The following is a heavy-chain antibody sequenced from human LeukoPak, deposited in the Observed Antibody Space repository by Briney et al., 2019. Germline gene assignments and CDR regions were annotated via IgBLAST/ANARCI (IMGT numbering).Heavy chain of an antibody. D-gene: IGHD6-6*01. Sequence: PGGSLTLSCAASGLTSSSYWMHWVRQAPGQGLVWVSSINSDGSSTRYADSVKGRFTISRDNAKNTLYLQMNSLRAEDTAVYYCARLPTGSSLHYWGQGTLVTVSS. CDR1: GLTSSSYW. J-gene: IGHJ4*02. CDR3: ARLPTGSSLHY. V-gene: IGHV3-74*01. CDR2: INSDGSST.